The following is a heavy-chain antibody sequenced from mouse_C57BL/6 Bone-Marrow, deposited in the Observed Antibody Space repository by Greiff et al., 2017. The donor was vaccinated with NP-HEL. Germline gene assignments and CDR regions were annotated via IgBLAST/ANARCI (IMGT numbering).Heavy chain of an antibody. D-gene: IGHD1-1*01. Sequence: QVQLQQSGAELARPGASVKLSCKASGYTFTSYGISWVKQRTGQGLEWIGEIYPRSGNTYYNEKFKGKATLTADKSSSTAYMELRSLTSEDSAVYFCARYYDGSRRYFDVWGTGTTVTVSS. CDR1: GYTFTSYG. V-gene: IGHV1-81*01. CDR3: ARYYDGSRRYFDV. J-gene: IGHJ1*03. CDR2: IYPRSGNT.